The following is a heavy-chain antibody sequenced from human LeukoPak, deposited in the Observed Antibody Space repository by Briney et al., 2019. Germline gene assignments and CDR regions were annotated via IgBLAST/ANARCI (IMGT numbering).Heavy chain of an antibody. J-gene: IGHJ5*02. CDR1: GGAISTYD. V-gene: IGHV4-59*01. D-gene: IGHD1-14*01. CDR2: IYYIGST. CDR3: VRDRSGINP. Sequence: SGTLSLTCTVSGGAISTYDWSWIRQPPGKRLEWIGYIYYIGSTNYNPSLNNRVTISIDRSRNQFSLKLNSVTPADTAVYYCVRDRSGINPWGQGTLVTVSS.